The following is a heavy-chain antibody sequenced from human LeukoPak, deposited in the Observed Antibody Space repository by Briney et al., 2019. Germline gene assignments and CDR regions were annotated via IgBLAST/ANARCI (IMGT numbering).Heavy chain of an antibody. V-gene: IGHV4-59*01. D-gene: IGHD6-19*01. CDR1: GGSINTNY. Sequence: SETLSPTCAVSGGSINTNYWNWIRQSLGKGLEWIGDISNIGSTHYNPSLKSRVTISRDTSKNQFSLTLRFVTAADTAVYYCARAVTGRDRLAYFYYLDVWGKGTRVTVS. CDR2: ISNIGST. J-gene: IGHJ6*03. CDR3: ARAVTGRDRLAYFYYLDV.